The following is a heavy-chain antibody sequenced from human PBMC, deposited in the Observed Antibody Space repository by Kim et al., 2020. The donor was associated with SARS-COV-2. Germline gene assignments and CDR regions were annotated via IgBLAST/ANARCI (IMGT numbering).Heavy chain of an antibody. CDR2: IKQDGSEK. V-gene: IGHV3-7*03. J-gene: IGHJ5*02. D-gene: IGHD6-13*01. Sequence: GGSLRLSCAASGFTFSSYWMSWVRQAPGKGLEWVANIKQDGSEKYYVDSVKGRFTISRDNAKNSLYLQMNSLRAEDTAVYYCARDLPSIAAAANWFDPWGQGTLVTVSS. CDR3: ARDLPSIAAAANWFDP. CDR1: GFTFSSYW.